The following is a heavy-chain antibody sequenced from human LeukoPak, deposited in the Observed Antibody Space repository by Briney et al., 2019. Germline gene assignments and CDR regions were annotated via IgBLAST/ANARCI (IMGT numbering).Heavy chain of an antibody. Sequence: GASVKVSCKASGYTFTGYYMHWVRQAPGQGLEWMGWINPNSGGTNYAQKLQGRVTMTTDTSTSTAYMELRSLRSDDTAVYYCARSLSSQLVRVHWFDPWGQGTLVTVSS. CDR3: ARSLSSQLVRVHWFDP. D-gene: IGHD6-6*01. V-gene: IGHV1-2*02. CDR2: INPNSGGT. J-gene: IGHJ5*02. CDR1: GYTFTGYY.